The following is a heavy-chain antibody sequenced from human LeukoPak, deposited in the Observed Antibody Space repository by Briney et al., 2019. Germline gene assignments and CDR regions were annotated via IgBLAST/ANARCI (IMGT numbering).Heavy chain of an antibody. J-gene: IGHJ4*02. CDR1: GFTFSSYS. V-gene: IGHV3-48*02. CDR2: ITGSSSSI. CDR3: ARARSGWYMDY. D-gene: IGHD6-19*01. Sequence: GGSLRLSCAASGFTFSSYSINWVRQAPGKGLGWVSFITGSSSSIFYADSVKGRFTISRDNAKNLVYLQMNSLRDDDTAVYYCARARSGWYMDYWGQGTLVTVSS.